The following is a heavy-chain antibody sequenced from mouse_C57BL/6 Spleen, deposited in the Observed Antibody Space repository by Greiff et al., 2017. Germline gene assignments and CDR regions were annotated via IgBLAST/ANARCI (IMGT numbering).Heavy chain of an antibody. Sequence: QVQLQQPGTELVKPGASVKLSCQASGYTFTSYWMHWVKQRPGQGLEWIGNINPSNGGTNYNEKFKSKATLPVDKSSSTAYMQLSSLTSEDAAYYYCARNPSYGSKFDYWGQGTTLTVSS. V-gene: IGHV1-53*01. J-gene: IGHJ2*01. CDR3: ARNPSYGSKFDY. CDR1: GYTFTSYW. CDR2: INPSNGGT. D-gene: IGHD1-1*01.